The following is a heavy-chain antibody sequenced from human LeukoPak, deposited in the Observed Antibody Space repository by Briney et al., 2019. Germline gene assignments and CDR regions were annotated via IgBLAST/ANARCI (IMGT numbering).Heavy chain of an antibody. J-gene: IGHJ4*02. D-gene: IGHD1-1*01. Sequence: GGSLRLSCAASGFTFSSFAMTWVRQAPGTGLEWVSTLRSNGDTAYNADSVKGRFTISRDNSKNTVYLQMNILRVEDTTIYYCARGQELDDGVFDSWGQGTLVTVSA. CDR3: ARGQELDDGVFDS. CDR2: LRSNGDTA. V-gene: IGHV3-23*01. CDR1: GFTFSSFA.